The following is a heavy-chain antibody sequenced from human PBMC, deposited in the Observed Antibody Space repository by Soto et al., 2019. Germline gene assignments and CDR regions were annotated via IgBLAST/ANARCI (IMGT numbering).Heavy chain of an antibody. Sequence: GGSLRLSCAASGFTFSSYAMSWVRQAPGKGLEWVSVISGSGGSTYYADSVKGRFTISRDNSQNTLYLQMNSLRAEDTAVYYCAKRYGSSTTCKSSDYYYYMDVWGKGTTVTVSS. CDR2: ISGSGGST. J-gene: IGHJ6*03. D-gene: IGHD2-2*01. V-gene: IGHV3-23*01. CDR1: GFTFSSYA. CDR3: AKRYGSSTTCKSSDYYYYMDV.